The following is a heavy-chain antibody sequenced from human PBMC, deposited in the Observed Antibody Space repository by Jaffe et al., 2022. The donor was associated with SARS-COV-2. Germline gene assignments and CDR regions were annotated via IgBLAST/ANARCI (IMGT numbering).Heavy chain of an antibody. V-gene: IGHV2-5*02. D-gene: IGHD6-19*01. CDR3: AHSIGGAVAGTGNFQH. CDR1: GFSLSTSGVG. Sequence: QITLKESGPTLVKPTQTLTLTCTFSGFSLSTSGVGVGWIRQPPGKALEWLALIYWDDDKRYSPSLKSRLTITKDTSKNQVVLTMTNMDPVDTATYYCAHSIGGAVAGTGNFQHWGQGTLVTVSS. CDR2: IYWDDDK. J-gene: IGHJ1*01.